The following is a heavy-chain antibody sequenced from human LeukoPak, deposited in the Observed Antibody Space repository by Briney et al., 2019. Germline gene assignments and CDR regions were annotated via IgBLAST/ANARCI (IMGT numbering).Heavy chain of an antibody. D-gene: IGHD3-9*01. J-gene: IGHJ4*02. CDR3: AKDRSRYFDWLLAYYFDY. CDR2: IKQDGSEK. V-gene: IGHV3-7*01. CDR1: GFTFSSYW. Sequence: GGSLRLSCAASGFTFSSYWMSWVRQAPGKGLEWVANIKQDGSEKYYVDSVKGRFTISRDNSKNTLYLQMNSLRAEDTAVYYCAKDRSRYFDWLLAYYFDYWGQGTLVTVSS.